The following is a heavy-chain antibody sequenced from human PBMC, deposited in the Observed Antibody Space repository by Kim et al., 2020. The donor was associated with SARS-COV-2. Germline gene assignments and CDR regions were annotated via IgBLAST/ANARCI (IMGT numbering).Heavy chain of an antibody. CDR3: ARSWPGIIVAVSNEY. V-gene: IGHV7-4-1*02. J-gene: IGHJ4*02. CDR1: GYTFTTFG. CDR2: INTNTGNP. D-gene: IGHD6-19*01. Sequence: ASVKVSCKASGYTFTTFGMNWVRQAPGQGLEWMGWINTNTGNPTYAQGFTGRFVFSLDTSVSTAYLQISSLKTEDTAVYYCARSWPGIIVAVSNEYWVQ.